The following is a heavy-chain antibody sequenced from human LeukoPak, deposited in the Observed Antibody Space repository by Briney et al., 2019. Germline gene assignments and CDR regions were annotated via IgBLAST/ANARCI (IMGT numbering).Heavy chain of an antibody. CDR3: AIAQSWDELFDS. CDR2: ISINTDT. D-gene: IGHD1-26*01. J-gene: IGHJ4*02. Sequence: GGSLTLSCAASVIAVIGNYMRWVRQPPAKGLEWVSFISINTDTFYADSVRGRFTISRDSSKNTLFLQMNSLRDEDSAVYYCAIAQSWDELFDSWGQGTLVTVSS. CDR1: VIAVIGNY. V-gene: IGHV3-53*01.